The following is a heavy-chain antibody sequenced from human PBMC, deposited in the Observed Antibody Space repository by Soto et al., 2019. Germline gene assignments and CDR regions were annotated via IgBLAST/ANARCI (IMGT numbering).Heavy chain of an antibody. V-gene: IGHV1-18*01. D-gene: IGHD4-17*01. J-gene: IGHJ5*02. Sequence: QVQLVQSGAEVKKPGASVKVSCKASGYTFTSYGISWVRQAPGQGLEWMGWISAYNGNTNYAQKLQGRVTMTTDTSARTAYMELRSLRSDDTAVYYCARLDPMSTVTTWFDPWGQGTLVTVSS. CDR3: ARLDPMSTVTTWFDP. CDR2: ISAYNGNT. CDR1: GYTFTSYG.